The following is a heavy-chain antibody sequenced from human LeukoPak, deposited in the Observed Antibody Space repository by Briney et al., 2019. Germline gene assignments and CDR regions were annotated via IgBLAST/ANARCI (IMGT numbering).Heavy chain of an antibody. D-gene: IGHD1-1*01. Sequence: GGSLRLSCAASGFTFDDYGMSWVRQAPGKGLEWVSGINWNGDSTGYADSVKGRFTISRDNAKNTLYLQMNSLRAEDTAVYYCARDRYSNWFDPWGQGTLVTVSS. J-gene: IGHJ5*02. CDR3: ARDRYSNWFDP. CDR1: GFTFDDYG. V-gene: IGHV3-20*04. CDR2: INWNGDST.